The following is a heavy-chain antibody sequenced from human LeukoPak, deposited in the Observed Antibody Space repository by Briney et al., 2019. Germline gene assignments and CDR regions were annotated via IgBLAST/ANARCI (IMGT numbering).Heavy chain of an antibody. CDR3: AREPLDSSGWYEFDY. CDR2: ISYDGSNK. CDR1: GSTFSSYA. D-gene: IGHD6-19*01. Sequence: GGSLRLSCAASGSTFSSYAMHWVRQAPGEGLEWVAVISYDGSNKYYADSVKGRFTISRDNSKNTLYLQMNSLRAEDTAVYYCAREPLDSSGWYEFDYWGQGTLVTVSS. V-gene: IGHV3-30*04. J-gene: IGHJ4*02.